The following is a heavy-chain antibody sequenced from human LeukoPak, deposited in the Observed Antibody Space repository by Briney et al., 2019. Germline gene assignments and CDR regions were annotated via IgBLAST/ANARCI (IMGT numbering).Heavy chain of an antibody. Sequence: GSLRLSCAASGFTFSSYGMHWVRQAPGKGLEWVAVISYDGSNKYYADSVKGRFTISRDNSKNTLYLQMNSLRAEDTAVYYCARDLVVRGRWSWFDPRGQGTLVTVSS. D-gene: IGHD3-10*01. CDR1: GFTFSSYG. CDR2: ISYDGSNK. CDR3: ARDLVVRGRWSWFDP. V-gene: IGHV3-30*03. J-gene: IGHJ5*02.